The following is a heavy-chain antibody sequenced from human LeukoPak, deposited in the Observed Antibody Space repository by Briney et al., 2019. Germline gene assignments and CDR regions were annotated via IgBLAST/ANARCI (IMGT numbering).Heavy chain of an antibody. V-gene: IGHV4-61*02. CDR2: VQTSGIT. D-gene: IGHD6-13*01. CDR1: GDSINKHY. J-gene: IGHJ4*02. CDR3: ARQGAATMSAAFSLDK. Sequence: SQTLSLICTVSGDSINKHYWTWIRQPAGKGLEWIGRVQTSGITNYNPSLKSRVTISIDRPRNQFSLILTSVSAADTAIYYCARQGAATMSAAFSLDKWGQGILVTVSS.